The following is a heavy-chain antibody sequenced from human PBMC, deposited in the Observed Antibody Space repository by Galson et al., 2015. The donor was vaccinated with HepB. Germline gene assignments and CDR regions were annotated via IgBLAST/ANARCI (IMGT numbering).Heavy chain of an antibody. CDR2: IYSGGST. J-gene: IGHJ6*02. V-gene: IGHV3-53*01. CDR1: GFTVSSNY. CDR3: ARGGISSSLDYYCGMDV. Sequence: SLRLSCAASGFTVSSNYMSWVRQAPGKGLEWVSVIYSGGSTYYADSVKGRFTISRDNAKNSLYLQMNSLRAEDTAVYYCARGGISSSLDYYCGMDVWGQGTTVTVS. D-gene: IGHD2-15*01.